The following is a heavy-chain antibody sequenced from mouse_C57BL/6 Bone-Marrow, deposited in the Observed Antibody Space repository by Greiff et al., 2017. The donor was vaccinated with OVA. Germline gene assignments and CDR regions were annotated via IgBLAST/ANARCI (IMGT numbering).Heavy chain of an antibody. Sequence: DVHLVESGGGLVQPGESLKLSCESNEYEFPSHDMSWVRKTPEKRLELVAAINSDGGSTYYPDTMERRFIISRDNTKKTLYLQMSSLRSEDTALYYCARGDHLLWLRSDAMDYWGQGTSVTVSS. CDR3: ARGDHLLWLRSDAMDY. J-gene: IGHJ4*01. CDR1: EYEFPSHD. V-gene: IGHV5-2*01. CDR2: INSDGGST. D-gene: IGHD2-2*01.